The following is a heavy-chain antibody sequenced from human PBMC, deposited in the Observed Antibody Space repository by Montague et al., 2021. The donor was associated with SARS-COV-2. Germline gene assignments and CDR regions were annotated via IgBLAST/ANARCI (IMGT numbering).Heavy chain of an antibody. Sequence: SETLSLTCTVSGGSISSSDSYWGWIRQPPGKGLEWIGNIYYSGNTYSNPSLKSRVTISMDTSKSQVSLKINSVTAADTAVYFCASLGSPAYCGGDCYLRDYGMDVWGQGTRVTVSS. CDR1: GGSISSSDSY. D-gene: IGHD2-21*02. CDR2: IYYSGNT. CDR3: ASLGSPAYCGGDCYLRDYGMDV. V-gene: IGHV4-39*01. J-gene: IGHJ6*02.